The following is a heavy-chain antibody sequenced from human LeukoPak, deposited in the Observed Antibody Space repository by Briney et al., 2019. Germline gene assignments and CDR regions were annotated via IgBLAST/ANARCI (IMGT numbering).Heavy chain of an antibody. V-gene: IGHV5-51*01. CDR1: GYSFTSYW. CDR2: IYPGDSDT. D-gene: IGHD4-11*01. J-gene: IGHJ3*02. Sequence: GESLKISCKGSGYSFTSYWIGWVRPMPGKGLEWMGIIYPGDSDTRYSPSFQGQVTISADKSISTAYLQWSSLKASDTAMYYCASRTVTTADGMAFDIWGQGTMVTVSS. CDR3: ASRTVTTADGMAFDI.